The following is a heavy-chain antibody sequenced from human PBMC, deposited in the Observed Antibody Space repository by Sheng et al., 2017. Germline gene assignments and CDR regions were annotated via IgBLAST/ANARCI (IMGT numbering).Heavy chain of an antibody. CDR1: GLTFSSYG. V-gene: IGHV3-30*18. D-gene: IGHD4-4*01. Sequence: QVQLVESGGGVVQPGRSLRLSCAASGLTFSSYGMHWVRQAPGKGLEWVAVISNDGGNKYHIDSVKGRFTISRDNSKNTLYLQMNSLRPEDTAVYYCAKDGWTNDYSNYYADYWGQGTLVTVSS. J-gene: IGHJ4*02. CDR2: ISNDGGNK. CDR3: AKDGWTNDYSNYYADY.